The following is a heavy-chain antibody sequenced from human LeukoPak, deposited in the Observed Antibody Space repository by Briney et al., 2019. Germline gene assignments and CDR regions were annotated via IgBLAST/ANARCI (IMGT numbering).Heavy chain of an antibody. Sequence: PGGSLRLSCAASGFTFNNYAMNWVRQAPGKGLEWVSSISGSGGNTYYADSVKGRFTISRDNSKNTLYLQMNSLRAEDTAVYYCTTGSSDYYYYYFDYWGQGTLVTVSS. CDR1: GFTFNNYA. D-gene: IGHD3-22*01. V-gene: IGHV3-23*01. CDR2: ISGSGGNT. CDR3: TTGSSDYYYYYFDY. J-gene: IGHJ4*02.